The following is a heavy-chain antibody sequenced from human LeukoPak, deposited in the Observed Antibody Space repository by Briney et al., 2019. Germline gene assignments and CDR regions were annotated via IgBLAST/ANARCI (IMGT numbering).Heavy chain of an antibody. CDR3: ARDGSGYSSGWYYYYGMDV. CDR1: GFTFSSYW. V-gene: IGHV3-33*08. D-gene: IGHD6-19*01. CDR2: IWYDGSNK. Sequence: GGSLRLSCAASGFTFSSYWMSWVRQAPGKGLEWVAVIWYDGSNKYYADSVKGRFTISRDNSKNTLYLQMNSLRAKDTAVYYCARDGSGYSSGWYYYYGMDVWGQGTTVTVSS. J-gene: IGHJ6*02.